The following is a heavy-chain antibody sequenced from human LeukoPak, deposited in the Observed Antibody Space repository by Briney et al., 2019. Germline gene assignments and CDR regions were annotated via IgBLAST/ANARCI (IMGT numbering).Heavy chain of an antibody. Sequence: GGSLRLSCAASGFTFSDYAMSWVPHAPGKGLEWVSAISGRGGNTYYADSVKGRFTISRDNSKNTLSLQMNTLRAEDTAVYYCGKAQTACGGDCYSNFDYWGRGTLVTVSS. CDR3: GKAQTACGGDCYSNFDY. CDR2: ISGRGGNT. D-gene: IGHD2-21*02. J-gene: IGHJ4*02. V-gene: IGHV3-23*01. CDR1: GFTFSDYA.